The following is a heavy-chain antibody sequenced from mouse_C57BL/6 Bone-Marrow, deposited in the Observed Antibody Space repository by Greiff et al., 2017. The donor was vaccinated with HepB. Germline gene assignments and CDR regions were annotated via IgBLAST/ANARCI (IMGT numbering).Heavy chain of an antibody. V-gene: IGHV5-6*01. Sequence: EVQLVESGGDLVKPGGSLKLSCAASGFTFSSYGMSWVRQTPDKRLEWVATISSGGSYTYYPDSVKGRFTISRDNAKNNLYLQMSSLKSEDKAMYNCARLRLYYFDYWGQGTTLTVSS. CDR2: ISSGGSYT. CDR1: GFTFSSYG. CDR3: ARLRLYYFDY. J-gene: IGHJ2*01.